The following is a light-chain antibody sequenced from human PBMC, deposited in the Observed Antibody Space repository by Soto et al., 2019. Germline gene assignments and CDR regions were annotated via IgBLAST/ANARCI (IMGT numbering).Light chain of an antibody. Sequence: DLQMPPSPSSLSSSVGDRVTITCRASQGISSYLAWYQQKPGKAPKLLIYAASSLQSGVPSRFSGSGSGTDFTLTISSLQPEDFATYYCQQVNSFPITFGQGTRLEIK. CDR2: AAS. CDR3: QQVNSFPIT. V-gene: IGKV1-12*01. CDR1: QGISSY. J-gene: IGKJ5*01.